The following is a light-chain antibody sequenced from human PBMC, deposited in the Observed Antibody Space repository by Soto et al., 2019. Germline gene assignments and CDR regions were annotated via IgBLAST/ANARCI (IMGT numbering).Light chain of an antibody. CDR3: QQYYTTPLT. J-gene: IGKJ4*01. CDR1: QSVLYSSNHQNY. CDR2: WAS. V-gene: IGKV4-1*01. Sequence: IVMTQSPDSLAVSLGERATINCKSSQSVLYSSNHQNYLAWYQQKPGQPPQLLIYWASTRESGVPDRFSGSGSGTDFTLTISSLQAEDVAVYYCQQYYTTPLTFGGGTKVEIK.